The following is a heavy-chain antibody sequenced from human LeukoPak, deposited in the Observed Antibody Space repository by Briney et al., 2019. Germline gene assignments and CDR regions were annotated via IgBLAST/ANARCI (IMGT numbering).Heavy chain of an antibody. CDR1: GGSISSSSASSYY. CDR2: IYYSGST. J-gene: IGHJ4*02. D-gene: IGHD4-23*01. CDR3: ARMTTVVTVDY. V-gene: IGHV4-39*01. Sequence: SETLSLTCTVSGGSISSSSASSYYWGWIRQPPGKGLEWVGGIYYSGSTYYNPSLESRVTISVDTSKSQFSLRLSSVTAADTAVYYCARMTTVVTVDYWGQGTLVTVSS.